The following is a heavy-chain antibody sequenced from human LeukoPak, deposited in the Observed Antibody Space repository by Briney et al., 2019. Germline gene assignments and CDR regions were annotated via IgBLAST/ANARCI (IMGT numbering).Heavy chain of an antibody. Sequence: PSETLSLTCTVSGGSISSSSYYWGWIRQPPGKGLEWIGSIYYSGSTNYNPSLKSRVTISVDTSKNQFSLKLSSVTAADTAVYYCARRVHYRYYYYYMDVWGKGTTVTISS. CDR3: ARRVHYRYYYYYMDV. V-gene: IGHV4-39*07. CDR1: GGSISSSSYY. J-gene: IGHJ6*03. D-gene: IGHD1-26*01. CDR2: IYYSGST.